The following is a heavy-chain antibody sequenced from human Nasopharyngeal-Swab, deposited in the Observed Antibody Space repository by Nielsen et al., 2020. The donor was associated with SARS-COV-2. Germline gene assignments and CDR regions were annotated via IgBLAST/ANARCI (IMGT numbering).Heavy chain of an antibody. CDR2: ISRSGGSV. D-gene: IGHD1-7*01. CDR1: GFTFSASG. CDR3: VKGTTAPDI. Sequence: GESLKISCAAPGFTFSASGMSWVRMAPGKGLEWVSGISRSGGSVDYAGAVKGRFTTSRDNSKNMVFLQMDSLRVEDTAVYYCVKGTTAPDIWGQGTLVTVSS. V-gene: IGHV3-23*01. J-gene: IGHJ4*02.